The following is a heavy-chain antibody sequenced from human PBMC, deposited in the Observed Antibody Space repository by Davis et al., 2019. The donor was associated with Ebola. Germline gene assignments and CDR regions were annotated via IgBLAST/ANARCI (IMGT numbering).Heavy chain of an antibody. CDR1: GFTFSDYW. Sequence: GESLKISCAASGFTFSDYWMSWVRQAPGKGLEWVANIERHGSETYYVDSLRGRFTISRDNAKNSLYLEMNNLRVEDTAIYYCARDPTPRYYYYNYYMDVWGEGTTVAVSS. J-gene: IGHJ6*03. V-gene: IGHV3-7*03. CDR3: ARDPTPRYYYYNYYMDV. CDR2: IERHGSET.